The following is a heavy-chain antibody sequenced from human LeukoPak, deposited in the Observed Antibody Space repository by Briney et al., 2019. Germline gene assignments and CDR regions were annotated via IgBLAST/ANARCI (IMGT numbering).Heavy chain of an antibody. J-gene: IGHJ5*02. CDR1: RASLNSTDYC. CDR2: IYYRGNT. V-gene: IGHV4-39*01. CDR3: ARHRSIAAAGRGWFDP. D-gene: IGHD6-13*01. Sequence: PSETLSLTCSVSRASLNSTDYCWGWVRQPPGKGLEWIGTIYYRGNTYYNPSLTSRVTISADTSKKQFSLKLSSVTAADTAVYYCARHRSIAAAGRGWFDPWGQGTLVTVSS.